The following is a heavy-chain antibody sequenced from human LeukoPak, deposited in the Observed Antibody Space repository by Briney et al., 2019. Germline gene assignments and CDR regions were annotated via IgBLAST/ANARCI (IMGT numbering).Heavy chain of an antibody. D-gene: IGHD3-10*01. CDR1: GDSVSSNSAA. CDR2: TYYRSKWYN. CDR3: ARVHHYYGAGSYYTFDY. V-gene: IGHV6-1*01. Sequence: SQTLSLTCAISGDSVSSNSAAWNWIRQSPSRGLEWLGRTYYRSKWYNDYAVSVKTRITINPDTSKNQFSLQLNSVTPEDTAVYYCARVHHYYGAGSYYTFDYWGQGTMVTVSS. J-gene: IGHJ4*02.